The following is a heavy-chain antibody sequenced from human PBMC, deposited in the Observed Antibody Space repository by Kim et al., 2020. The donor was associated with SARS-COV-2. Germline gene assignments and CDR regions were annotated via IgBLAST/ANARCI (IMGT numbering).Heavy chain of an antibody. D-gene: IGHD1-20*01. J-gene: IGHJ4*02. CDR3: ARRRSSKITGLAYFFDY. V-gene: IGHV4-39*01. CDR1: GASLSINNEY. Sequence: SETLSLTCFVSGASLSINNEYWDWIRQAPGKGLEWVGSVYHTGSTYYNSSLKSRVSISIVTSKNQFSLRLNSVTAADTAVYFCARRRSSKITGLAYFFDYWGPGTLVTVSS. CDR2: VYHTGST.